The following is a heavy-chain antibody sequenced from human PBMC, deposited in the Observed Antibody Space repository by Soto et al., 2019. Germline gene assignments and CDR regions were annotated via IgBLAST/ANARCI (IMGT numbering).Heavy chain of an antibody. D-gene: IGHD2-2*01. CDR1: GFTFSSYS. Sequence: GGSLRLSCAASGFTFSSYSMNWVRQAPGKGLEWVSSISSSSSYIYYADSVKSRFTISRDNAKNSLYLQMNSLRAEDTAVYYCARDQEMYCSSTSCFYFDYWGQGTLVTVSS. CDR3: ARDQEMYCSSTSCFYFDY. CDR2: ISSSSSYI. V-gene: IGHV3-21*01. J-gene: IGHJ4*02.